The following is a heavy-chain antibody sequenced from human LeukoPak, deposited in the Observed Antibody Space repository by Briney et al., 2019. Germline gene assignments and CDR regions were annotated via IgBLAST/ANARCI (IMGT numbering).Heavy chain of an antibody. J-gene: IGHJ5*02. Sequence: ASVKVSCKASGYTFTGYYMHWVRQAPGQGLEWMGWISAYNGNTNYAQKLQGRVTMTTDTSTSTAYMELRSLRSVDTAVYYCARDQHNWFDPWGQGTLVTVSS. V-gene: IGHV1-18*04. CDR1: GYTFTGYY. CDR3: ARDQHNWFDP. CDR2: ISAYNGNT.